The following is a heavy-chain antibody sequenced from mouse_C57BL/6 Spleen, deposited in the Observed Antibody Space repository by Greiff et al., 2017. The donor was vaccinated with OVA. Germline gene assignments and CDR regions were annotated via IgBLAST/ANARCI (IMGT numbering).Heavy chain of an antibody. CDR2: IYPRSGNT. Sequence: QVHVKQSGAELARPGASVKLSCKASGYTFTSYGISWVKQRTGQGLEWIGEIYPRSGNTYYNEKFKGKATLTADKSSSTAYMELRSLTSEDSAVYFCARIAQVYYFDYWGQGTTLTVSS. V-gene: IGHV1-81*01. D-gene: IGHD3-2*02. J-gene: IGHJ2*01. CDR1: GYTFTSYG. CDR3: ARIAQVYYFDY.